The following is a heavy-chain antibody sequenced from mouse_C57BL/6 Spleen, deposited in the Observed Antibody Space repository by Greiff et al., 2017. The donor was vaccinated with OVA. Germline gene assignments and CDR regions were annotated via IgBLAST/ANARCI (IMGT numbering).Heavy chain of an antibody. J-gene: IGHJ3*01. CDR2: IDPSDSET. V-gene: IGHV1-52*01. CDR3: ATHYDYPWFAY. D-gene: IGHD2-4*01. Sequence: VQLQQPGAELVRPGSSVKLSCKASGYTFTSYWMHWVKQRPIQGLEWIGNIDPSDSETHYNQKFKDKATLTVDKSSSTAYMQLSSLTSEDSAVYYCATHYDYPWFAYWGQGTLVTVSA. CDR1: GYTFTSYW.